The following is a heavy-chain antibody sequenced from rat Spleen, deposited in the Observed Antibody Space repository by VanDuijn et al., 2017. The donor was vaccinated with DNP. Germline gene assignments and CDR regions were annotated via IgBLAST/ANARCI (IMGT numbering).Heavy chain of an antibody. Sequence: EVQLVESGGDLVQPGRSLTLSCAASGFTFSVYNMAWVRQAPKKGLEWVATISIGGGGTYYPDSVKGRFTISRDNAKSSLYLQMNSLRSEDTATYYCARQRVMYTTATGFAYWGQGTLVTVSS. CDR1: GFTFSVYN. V-gene: IGHV5-7*01. CDR2: ISIGGGGT. D-gene: IGHD1-6*01. J-gene: IGHJ3*01. CDR3: ARQRVMYTTATGFAY.